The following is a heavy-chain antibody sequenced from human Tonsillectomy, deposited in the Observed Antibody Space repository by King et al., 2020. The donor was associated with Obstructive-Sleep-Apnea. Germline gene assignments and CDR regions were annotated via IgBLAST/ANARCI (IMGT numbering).Heavy chain of an antibody. J-gene: IGHJ4*02. CDR3: AKDMGFDTGGGFDY. D-gene: IGHD1-26*01. CDR2: ISWNSGNI. Sequence: VQLVESGGGLVQPGRSLRLSCAASGFNLDDYAMHWVRQVPGKGLEWVSGISWNSGNIVYADSVKGRFTITRYNAKNSLYLQMNSLGADDTALYYCAKDMGFDTGGGFDYWGQGALVTVFS. CDR1: GFNLDDYA. V-gene: IGHV3-9*01.